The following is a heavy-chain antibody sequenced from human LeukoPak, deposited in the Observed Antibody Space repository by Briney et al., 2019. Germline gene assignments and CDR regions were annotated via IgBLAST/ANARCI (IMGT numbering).Heavy chain of an antibody. V-gene: IGHV3-74*01. CDR1: GFTFSSYW. Sequence: PGGSLRLSCAASGFTFSSYWMHWVRQAPGKGLVWVSRINSDGSSTSYADSVKGRFTISRDNAKNTLYLQMNSLRAEDTAVYYCAGAQYSSSSGGFDYWGQGTLVTISS. CDR3: AGAQYSSSSGGFDY. D-gene: IGHD6-6*01. CDR2: INSDGSST. J-gene: IGHJ4*02.